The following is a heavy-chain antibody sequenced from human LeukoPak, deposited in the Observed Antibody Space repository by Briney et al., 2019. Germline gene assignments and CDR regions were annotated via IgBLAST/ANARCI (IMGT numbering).Heavy chain of an antibody. V-gene: IGHV3-48*03. D-gene: IGHD3-10*01. CDR3: AATYYYGSGREMPFDY. CDR1: GFTFSSYE. J-gene: IGHJ4*02. Sequence: GGSLRLSCAASGFTFSSYEMNWVRQAPGKGLEWVSYISSSGSTKYYADSVKGRFTISRDNAKNSLYLQMNSLRAEDTAVYYCAATYYYGSGREMPFDYWGQGTLVTVSS. CDR2: ISSSGSTK.